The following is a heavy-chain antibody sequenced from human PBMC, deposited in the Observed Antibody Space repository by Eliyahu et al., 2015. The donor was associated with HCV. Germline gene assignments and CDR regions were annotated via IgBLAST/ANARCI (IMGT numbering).Heavy chain of an antibody. V-gene: IGHV3-48*02. CDR3: ARATGGFGVVTAGWVY. D-gene: IGHD2-21*02. CDR1: GFTXXXYS. CDR2: ISSSXXTI. Sequence: EVQLVESGGGLVQPGGSLRLSCAASGFTXXXYSMTWVRQAPGKGLEWVSYISSSXXTIYYADSVKGRFTISRDNAKNSLYLQMNSLRDEDTAVYYCARATGGFGVVTAGWVYWGQGTLVTVSS. J-gene: IGHJ4*02.